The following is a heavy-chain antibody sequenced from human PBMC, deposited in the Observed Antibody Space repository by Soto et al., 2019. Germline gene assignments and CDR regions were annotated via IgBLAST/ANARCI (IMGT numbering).Heavy chain of an antibody. D-gene: IGHD2-2*01. CDR3: ARSQGSSTSLEIYYYYYYGMDV. V-gene: IGHV1-69*01. CDR2: IIPIPGTA. Sequence: QVQLVPSGAEVKKPGSSVKVSCKASGGTFGRYAISWVRQAPGQGLEWMGGIIPIPGTANYAQKFQGRVTIAADASTSTAYMELSSLRSEDTAVYYCARSQGSSTSLEIYYYYYYGMDVWGQGPTVTVSS. J-gene: IGHJ6*02. CDR1: GGTFGRYA.